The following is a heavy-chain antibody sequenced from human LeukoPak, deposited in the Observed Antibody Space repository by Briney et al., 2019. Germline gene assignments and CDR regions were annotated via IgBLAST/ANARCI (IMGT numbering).Heavy chain of an antibody. CDR1: GYTFTSYG. CDR3: ARVNGMVAEVLDV. CDR2: ISTYSGNT. D-gene: IGHD1-26*01. J-gene: IGHJ6*04. V-gene: IGHV1-18*01. Sequence: ASVKISCKASGYTFTSYGISWVRQAPGQGLEWMGWISTYSGNTKYAQKLQDRVTMTTDTSTSTAYMELRSLRFDDTAVYYCARVNGMVAEVLDVWGKGTTVTVSS.